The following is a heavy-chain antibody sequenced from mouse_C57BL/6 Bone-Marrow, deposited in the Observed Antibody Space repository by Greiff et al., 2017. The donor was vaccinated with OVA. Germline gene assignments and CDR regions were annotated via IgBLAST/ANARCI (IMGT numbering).Heavy chain of an antibody. J-gene: IGHJ2*01. CDR1: GYTFTSYW. CDR2: INPSNGGT. Sequence: VQLQQPGPELVKPGASVKLSCKASGYTFTSYWMHWVKQRPGQGLEWIGNINPSNGGTNYNEKFKSKATLTVDKSSSTAYMQLSSLTSEDSAVYYCARSPFTTVVVDYWGQGTTLTVSS. CDR3: ARSPFTTVVVDY. V-gene: IGHV1-53*01. D-gene: IGHD1-1*01.